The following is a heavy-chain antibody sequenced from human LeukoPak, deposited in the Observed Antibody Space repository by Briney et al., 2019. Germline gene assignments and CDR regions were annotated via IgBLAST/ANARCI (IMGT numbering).Heavy chain of an antibody. V-gene: IGHV3-23*01. CDR1: GFTFSSYA. Sequence: GGSLRLSCAASGFTFSSYAMSWVRQAPGKGLEWVSAISGSGGSTYYADSVKGRFTISRDNSKNTLYLQMNSLRAEDTAVYYCPKATSQLLWFGEASHFDYWGQGTLVTVSS. D-gene: IGHD3-10*01. J-gene: IGHJ4*02. CDR2: ISGSGGST. CDR3: PKATSQLLWFGEASHFDY.